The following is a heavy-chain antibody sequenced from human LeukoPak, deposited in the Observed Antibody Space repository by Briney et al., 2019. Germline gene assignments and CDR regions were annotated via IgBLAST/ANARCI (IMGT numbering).Heavy chain of an antibody. CDR3: AKELPFPTYYYDSWDAFDI. J-gene: IGHJ3*02. D-gene: IGHD3-22*01. Sequence: PGGSLRLSCAASTFTVSSNYMSWVHQAPGKGLECVSVIHAGGSTDYADSVKGRFTISRDNSKNTLCLQMNSLRAEDTAVYYCAKELPFPTYYYDSWDAFDIWGQGTMVTVSS. CDR2: IHAGGST. V-gene: IGHV3-53*01. CDR1: TFTVSSNY.